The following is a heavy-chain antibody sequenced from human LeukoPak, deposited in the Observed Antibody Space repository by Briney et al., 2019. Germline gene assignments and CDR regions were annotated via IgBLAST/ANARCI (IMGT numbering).Heavy chain of an antibody. V-gene: IGHV3-23*01. D-gene: IGHD3-3*01. J-gene: IGHJ4*02. CDR3: AKDLDHYDFWKGLSYYFDY. CDR2: ISGSGGST. CDR1: GFTFSSYT. Sequence: PGGSLRLSCAASGFTFSSYTMSWVRQAPGKGLEWVSAISGSGGSTYYADSVKGRFTISRDNSKNTLYLQMNSLRDEDTAVYYCAKDLDHYDFWKGLSYYFDYWGQGTLVTVSS.